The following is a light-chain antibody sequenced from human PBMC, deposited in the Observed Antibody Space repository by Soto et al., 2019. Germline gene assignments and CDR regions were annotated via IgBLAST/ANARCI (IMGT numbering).Light chain of an antibody. CDR2: SIS. CDR1: TGAVTSGYY. V-gene: IGLV7-43*01. J-gene: IGLJ3*02. Sequence: VVTQEPSLTVSPGGTVSLTCASSTGAVTSGYYPNWFQQKPGQAPRALIYSISNRHSWTPARFSGFLLGDKAALTLSGAQPEDEAEYYCLLFYANTWVFGGGTKLTVL. CDR3: LLFYANTWV.